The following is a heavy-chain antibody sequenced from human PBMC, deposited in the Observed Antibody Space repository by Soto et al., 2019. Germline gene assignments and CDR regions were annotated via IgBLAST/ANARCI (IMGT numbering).Heavy chain of an antibody. V-gene: IGHV4-34*01. Sequence: QVQLQQWGAGLFKPSETLSLTCAVYGGSFSGYYWCWIRQPPGKGLEWLGEINHSGSTNYNPSLMGRATTSEDTSNNKFSLRPSSVTAADVAVYYFATTRLDYYDFWSGYYCDDALDIWGQGTMVTVSS. J-gene: IGHJ3*02. CDR3: ATTRLDYYDFWSGYYCDDALDI. D-gene: IGHD3-3*01. CDR2: INHSGST. CDR1: GGSFSGYY.